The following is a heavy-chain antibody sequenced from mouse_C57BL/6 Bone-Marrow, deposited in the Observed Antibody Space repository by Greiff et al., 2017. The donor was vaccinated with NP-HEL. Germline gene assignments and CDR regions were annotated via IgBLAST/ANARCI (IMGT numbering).Heavy chain of an antibody. CDR2: INYDGSST. Sequence: DVKLVESEGGLVQPGSSMKLSCTASGFTFSDYYMAWVRQVPEKGLEWVANINYDGSSTYYLDSLKSRFIISRDNAKNILYLQMSSLKSEDTATYYCARDHGSSYDYYAMDYWGQGTSVTVSS. J-gene: IGHJ4*01. V-gene: IGHV5-16*01. CDR1: GFTFSDYY. CDR3: ARDHGSSYDYYAMDY. D-gene: IGHD1-1*01.